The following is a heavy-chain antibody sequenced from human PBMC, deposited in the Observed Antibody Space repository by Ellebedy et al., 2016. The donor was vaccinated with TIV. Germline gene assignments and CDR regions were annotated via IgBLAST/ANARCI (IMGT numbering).Heavy chain of an antibody. Sequence: GESLKISCAASGFTFSSYAMSWVRQAPGKGLGWVSGINNGGRTTSYADSVKGRFTISRDNSRSTLYLQMNSLRAEDSAVYYCAKDMVFGDGKWEIDVWGQGTTVTVSS. V-gene: IGHV3-23*01. CDR1: GFTFSSYA. CDR3: AKDMVFGDGKWEIDV. CDR2: INNGGRTT. J-gene: IGHJ6*02. D-gene: IGHD1-26*01.